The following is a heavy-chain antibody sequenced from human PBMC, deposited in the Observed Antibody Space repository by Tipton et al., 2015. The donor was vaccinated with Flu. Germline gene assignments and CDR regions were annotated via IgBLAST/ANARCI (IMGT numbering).Heavy chain of an antibody. CDR1: GGSINSYY. CDR3: AAEPHSYYYAMDV. V-gene: IGHV4-39*07. J-gene: IGHJ6*02. CDR2: IHYGGNT. Sequence: TLSLTCTVSGGSINSYYWGWIRQPPGKGLEWIGSIHYGGNTYYNPSLKSRVTISLDTSKNQFSLKLSSVTAADTAVYYCAAEPHSYYYAMDVWGQGTTVTVSS.